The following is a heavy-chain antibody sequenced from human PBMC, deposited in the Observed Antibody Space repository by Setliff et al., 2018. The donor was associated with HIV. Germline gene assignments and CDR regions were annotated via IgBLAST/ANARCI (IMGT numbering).Heavy chain of an antibody. J-gene: IGHJ4*02. CDR1: GFTVSRFY. Sequence: GGSLRLSCAASGFTVSRFYMSWVRQAPGKGLEWVSVIYSDGSSYYADSVRGRFTISRDNYKNTLYLQMNSLGAEDPAVYYCARDSPLSHFDSWGQGILVTV. V-gene: IGHV3-53*01. CDR3: ARDSPLSHFDS. CDR2: IYSDGSS.